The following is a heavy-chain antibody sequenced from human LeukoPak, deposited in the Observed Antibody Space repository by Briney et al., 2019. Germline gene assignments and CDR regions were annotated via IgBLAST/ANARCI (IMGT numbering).Heavy chain of an antibody. CDR2: ISWDGGST. CDR3: AKDHYYGSGSYSRWVYFDY. D-gene: IGHD3-10*01. J-gene: IGHJ4*02. CDR1: GFTFDDYT. Sequence: GGSLRLSCAASGFTFDDYTMHWVRQAPGKGLEWVSLISWDGGSTYYADSVKGRFTISRDNSKNSLYLQMNSLRTEDTALYFCAKDHYYGSGSYSRWVYFDYWGQGTLVTDSS. V-gene: IGHV3-43*01.